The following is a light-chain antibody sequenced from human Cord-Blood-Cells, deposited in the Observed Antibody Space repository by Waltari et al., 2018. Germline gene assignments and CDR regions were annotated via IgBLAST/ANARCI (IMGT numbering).Light chain of an antibody. Sequence: HSALTQPASVSGSPGQSITISCPGTSSAVGGHNYVSWYQQHPGKAPKLMIYDVSNRPSGVSNRFSGSKSGNTASLTISGLQAEDEADYYCSSYTSSSTWVFGGGTKLTVL. V-gene: IGLV2-14*01. J-gene: IGLJ3*02. CDR3: SSYTSSSTWV. CDR2: DVS. CDR1: SSAVGGHNY.